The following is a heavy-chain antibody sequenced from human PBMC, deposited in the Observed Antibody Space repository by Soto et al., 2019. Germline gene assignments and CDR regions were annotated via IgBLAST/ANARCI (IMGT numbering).Heavy chain of an antibody. Sequence: ASVKVSFKASGYTFTSYGMSWVRQAPGQGLEWMGWISAYNGNTNYAQKLQGRVTMTTDTSTSTAYMELRSLRSDDTAVYYCAREKRGNTRRPFDYWGQGTLVTVSS. CDR2: ISAYNGNT. D-gene: IGHD2-2*01. V-gene: IGHV1-18*01. CDR3: AREKRGNTRRPFDY. CDR1: GYTFTSYG. J-gene: IGHJ4*02.